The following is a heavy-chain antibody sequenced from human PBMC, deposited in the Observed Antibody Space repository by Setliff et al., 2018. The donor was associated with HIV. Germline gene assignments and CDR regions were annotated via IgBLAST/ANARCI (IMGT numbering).Heavy chain of an antibody. D-gene: IGHD6-19*01. J-gene: IGHJ6*03. V-gene: IGHV1-69*10. Sequence: GASVKFSCKASGGNFRSYGISWVRQAPGQGLEWMGGIIPMSGVPKYAQKFQGRVTITADKSTSTAYMELSSLRSEDTAVYYCARNPEMAALNYFYYYMDVWGKGTTVTVSS. CDR3: ARNPEMAALNYFYYYMDV. CDR2: IIPMSGVP. CDR1: GGNFRSYG.